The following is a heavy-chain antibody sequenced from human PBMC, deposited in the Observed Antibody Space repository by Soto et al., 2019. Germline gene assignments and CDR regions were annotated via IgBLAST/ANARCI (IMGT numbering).Heavy chain of an antibody. V-gene: IGHV3-9*01. D-gene: IGHD6-19*01. CDR1: GFTFDDYA. CDR2: ISWNSGSI. Sequence: PGGSLRLSCAASGFTFDDYAMHWVRQAPGKGLEWVSGISWNSGSIGYADSVKGRFTISRDNAKNSLYLQMNSLRAEDTALYYCAKDAPLSVAGPAHYYYYYMDVWGKGTTVTVSS. CDR3: AKDAPLSVAGPAHYYYYYMDV. J-gene: IGHJ6*03.